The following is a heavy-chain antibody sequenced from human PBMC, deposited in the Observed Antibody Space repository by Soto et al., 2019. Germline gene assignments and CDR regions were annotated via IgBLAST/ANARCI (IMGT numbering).Heavy chain of an antibody. J-gene: IGHJ6*04. CDR1: GYTFTGYY. V-gene: IGHV1-2*04. D-gene: IGHD3-3*01. Sequence: ASVKVSCKASGYTFTGYYMHWVRQAPGQGLEWMGWINPNSGGTNYAQKLQGWVTMTRDTSISTAYMELSRLRSDDTAVYYCARDGPIFGVVIGMDVWGKGTTVTVSS. CDR2: INPNSGGT. CDR3: ARDGPIFGVVIGMDV.